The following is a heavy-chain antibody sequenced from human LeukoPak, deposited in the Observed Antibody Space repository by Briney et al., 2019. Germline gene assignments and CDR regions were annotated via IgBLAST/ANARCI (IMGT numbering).Heavy chain of an antibody. J-gene: IGHJ4*02. D-gene: IGHD4-17*01. CDR1: GFTFSDYS. CDR2: ITSRSSFI. CDR3: AKGMGFLTSVDY. Sequence: GGSLRLSCAASGFTFSDYSMNWVRQAPGKGLEWVSSITSRSSFIYYGDSVKGRFTMSRDNAKDSLYLQMNSLRVEDTAVYYRAKGMGFLTSVDYWGQGTLVTVSS. V-gene: IGHV3-21*01.